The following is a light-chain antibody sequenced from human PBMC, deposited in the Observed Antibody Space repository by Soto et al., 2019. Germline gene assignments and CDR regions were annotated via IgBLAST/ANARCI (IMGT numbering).Light chain of an antibody. CDR1: SSNIGAGYD. CDR3: QSYDSSLSYWV. J-gene: IGLJ3*02. V-gene: IGLV1-40*01. CDR2: GNT. Sequence: QSVLTQPPSVSGAPGQRVTISCTGSSSNIGAGYDVHWYQQLPGTAPKLLVSGNTNRPSGVPHRFSGSKSGTSASLAITGLQAEDEADYYCQSYDSSLSYWVFGGGTKLTVL.